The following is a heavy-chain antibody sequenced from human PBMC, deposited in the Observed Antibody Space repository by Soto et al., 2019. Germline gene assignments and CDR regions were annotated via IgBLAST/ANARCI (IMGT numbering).Heavy chain of an antibody. J-gene: IGHJ5*02. CDR1: GFTFSSYS. CDR2: ISSSSSYI. D-gene: IGHD3-9*01. CDR3: AAEELRYFCCLGCGCRNRFDP. V-gene: IGHV3-21*01. Sequence: EVRLVESGGGLVKPGGSLRLSCAASGFTFSSYSMNWVRQAPGKGLEWVSSISSSSSYIYNADSVKGRFTISRDNAKKSLFLQMHSLRAEDTAVYYCAAEELRYFCCLGCGCRNRFDPWGQGTLVTVSS.